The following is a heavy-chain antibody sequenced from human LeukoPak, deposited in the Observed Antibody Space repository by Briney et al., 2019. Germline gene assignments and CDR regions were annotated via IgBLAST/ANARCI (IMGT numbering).Heavy chain of an antibody. V-gene: IGHV3-48*01. CDR1: GFTLSLYG. CDR2: ISASSSGI. J-gene: IGHJ4*02. D-gene: IGHD6-6*01. Sequence: RGSLRLSCAVSGFTLSLYGMNWVRQAPGKGLEWISHISASSSGIFYADSVKGRFITSRDNTRSSLYLQMNSLRAEDTAVYYCVRDPSSVRLPFGSWGQGTLGTVSS. CDR3: VRDPSSVRLPFGS.